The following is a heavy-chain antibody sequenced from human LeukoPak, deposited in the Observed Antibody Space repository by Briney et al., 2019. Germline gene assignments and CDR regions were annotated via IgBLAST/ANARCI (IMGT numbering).Heavy chain of an antibody. V-gene: IGHV4-59*12. Sequence: SSETLSLTCTVSGGSISSYYWSWIRQPPGKGLEWIGYIYYSGSTNYNPSLKSRVTISVDTSKNQFSLKLSSVTAADTAVYYCARATVVPPPDPSEFDYWGQGTLVTVSS. J-gene: IGHJ4*02. CDR3: ARATVVPPPDPSEFDY. D-gene: IGHD4-23*01. CDR1: GGSISSYY. CDR2: IYYSGST.